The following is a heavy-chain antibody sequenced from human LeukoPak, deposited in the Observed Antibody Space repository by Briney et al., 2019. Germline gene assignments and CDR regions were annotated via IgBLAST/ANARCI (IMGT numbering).Heavy chain of an antibody. CDR1: GYTFTTYA. CDR3: ARDLKQFGGWFDC. V-gene: IGHV1-3*01. J-gene: IGHJ4*02. Sequence: GASVKVSCKASGYTFTTYAMHWVRQAPGQRLEWMGWINAGNGNTKYSQKFQGRVTITRDTSASTAYMEQSSLRSEDTAVYYCARDLKQFGGWFDCWGQGTLVTVSS. D-gene: IGHD6-19*01. CDR2: INAGNGNT.